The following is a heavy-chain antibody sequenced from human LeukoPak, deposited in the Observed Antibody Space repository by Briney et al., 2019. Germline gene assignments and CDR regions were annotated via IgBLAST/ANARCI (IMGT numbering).Heavy chain of an antibody. D-gene: IGHD6-19*01. CDR3: AKDLSIAVAAFFDY. CDR1: GFTFSSYG. CDR2: ISYDGSKK. J-gene: IGHJ4*02. Sequence: GGSLRLSCAASGFTFSSYGMHWVRQAPGKGLEWVAVISYDGSKKYYADSVKGRLTISRDNSKDTLYLEMNSLRAEDTAVYYCAKDLSIAVAAFFDYWGQGTLVTVSS. V-gene: IGHV3-30*18.